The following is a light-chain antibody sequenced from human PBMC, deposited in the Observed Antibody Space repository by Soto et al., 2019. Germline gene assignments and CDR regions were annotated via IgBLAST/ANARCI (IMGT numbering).Light chain of an antibody. V-gene: IGLV1-40*01. J-gene: IGLJ1*01. Sequence: QSVLTQPPSVSGAPGQRVTISCTGSSSNIGAGYDVHWYQQLPGTAPKLLIYGNSNRPSGVPDRFSGSKSATAASLTISGLQAEDEADYYCTSYTHSAPTYVFGTGTKVTVL. CDR2: GNS. CDR3: TSYTHSAPTYV. CDR1: SSNIGAGYD.